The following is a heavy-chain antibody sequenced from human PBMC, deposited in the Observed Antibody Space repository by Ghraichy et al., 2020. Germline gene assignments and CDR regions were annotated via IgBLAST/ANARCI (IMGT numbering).Heavy chain of an antibody. V-gene: IGHV3-23*01. CDR2: ISGSGGST. CDR3: AKYGDDLEWLFGWFDP. Sequence: GGSLRLSCAASGFTFSSYAMSWVRQAPGKGLEWVSAISGSGGSTYYADSVKGRFTISRDNSKNTLYLQMNSLRAEDTAVYYCAKYGDDLEWLFGWFDPWGQGTLVTVSS. D-gene: IGHD3-3*01. CDR1: GFTFSSYA. J-gene: IGHJ5*02.